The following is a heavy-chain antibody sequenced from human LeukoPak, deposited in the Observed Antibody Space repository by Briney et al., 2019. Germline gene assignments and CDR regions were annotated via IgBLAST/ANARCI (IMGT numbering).Heavy chain of an antibody. J-gene: IGHJ4*02. CDR2: ISAYNGNT. D-gene: IGHD3-10*01. CDR1: GYIFISYG. CDR3: ARVGGINMIRGAQFGY. Sequence: ASVKVSCKASGYIFISYGISWVRQAPGQGLEWIGWISAYNGNTNYAQNLKGRVTMTTDTSTNIAYMELTSLRSDDTAVYYCARVGGINMIRGAQFGYWGQGSLVIVSS. V-gene: IGHV1-18*01.